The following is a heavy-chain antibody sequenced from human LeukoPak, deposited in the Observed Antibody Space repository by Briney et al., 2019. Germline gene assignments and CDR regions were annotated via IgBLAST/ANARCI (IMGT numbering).Heavy chain of an antibody. J-gene: IGHJ4*02. CDR1: GFTFSSYG. V-gene: IGHV3-30*03. CDR3: ARVFNSGSRTYYFDY. Sequence: GGSLRLSCAASGFTFSSYGMHWVRQAPGKGLEWVAVISYDGSNKYYADSVKGRFTISRDNSKNTLYLQMGSLRAEDMAVYYCARVFNSGSRTYYFDYWGQGTLVTVSS. D-gene: IGHD1-26*01. CDR2: ISYDGSNK.